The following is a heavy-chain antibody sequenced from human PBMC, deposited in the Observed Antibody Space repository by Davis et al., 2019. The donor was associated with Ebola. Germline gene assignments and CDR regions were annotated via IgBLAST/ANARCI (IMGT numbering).Heavy chain of an antibody. D-gene: IGHD3-10*01. CDR1: GDSVTGNNGA. J-gene: IGHJ4*02. CDR3: ARGWFRWSFDY. Sequence: PSETLSLTCDISGDSVTGNNGAWKWIRQSPSRGLSWMGRTYYDRSRWYNDYAVSIKSRIIINADTSKNQFSLQLNSVTPEETAVYYCARGWFRWSFDYWGQGTPVTVSS. CDR2: TYYDRSRWYN. V-gene: IGHV6-1*01.